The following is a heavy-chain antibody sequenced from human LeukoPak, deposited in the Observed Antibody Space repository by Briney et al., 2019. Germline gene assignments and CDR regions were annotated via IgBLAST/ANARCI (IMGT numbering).Heavy chain of an antibody. CDR1: GFTFDDYA. V-gene: IGHV3-9*01. J-gene: IGHJ6*02. CDR2: ISWNSGSI. D-gene: IGHD2-15*01. Sequence: GRSLRLSCAASGFTFDDYAMHWVRQAPGKGLEWASGISWNSGSIGYADSVKGRFTISRDNAKNSLYLQMNSLRAEDTALYYCAKDGIAPYGMDVWGQGTTVTVSS. CDR3: AKDGIAPYGMDV.